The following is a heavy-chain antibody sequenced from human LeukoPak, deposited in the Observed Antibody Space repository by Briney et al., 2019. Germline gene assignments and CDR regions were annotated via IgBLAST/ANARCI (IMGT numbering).Heavy chain of an antibody. D-gene: IGHD2-15*01. Sequence: ASVKVSCKASGYTFTGYYMHWVRQAPGQGLEWMGWINPNSGNTGYAQKFQGRVTMTRDTSISTAYMELSRLRSDDTAVYYCARVYARYCSGGSCYSWLGYWGQGTLVTVSS. V-gene: IGHV1-2*02. J-gene: IGHJ4*02. CDR2: INPNSGNT. CDR3: ARVYARYCSGGSCYSWLGY. CDR1: GYTFTGYY.